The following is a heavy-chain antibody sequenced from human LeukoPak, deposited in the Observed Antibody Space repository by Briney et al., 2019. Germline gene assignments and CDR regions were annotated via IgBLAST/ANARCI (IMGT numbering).Heavy chain of an antibody. D-gene: IGHD3-10*01. J-gene: IGHJ4*02. CDR3: AREWSGFGELPDY. Sequence: SETLSLTCTVSGGSISSYYWSWIRQPPGKGLEWIGYIYYSGSTNYNPSLKSRVTISVDTSKNQFSLKLSSVTAADTAVYYCAREWSGFGELPDYWGQGTLVTVSS. CDR2: IYYSGST. CDR1: GGSISSYY. V-gene: IGHV4-59*01.